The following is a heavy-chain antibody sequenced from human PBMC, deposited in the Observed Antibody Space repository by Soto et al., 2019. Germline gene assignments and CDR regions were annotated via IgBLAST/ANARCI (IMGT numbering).Heavy chain of an antibody. J-gene: IGHJ4*02. CDR3: ARGQRVSSTGTGAH. CDR1: GFTFSAYW. D-gene: IGHD1-1*01. Sequence: GGSLRLSCAVSGFTFSAYWMHWVRQVPGKGLTWVSRISDNGSTATYADSVKGRFVISIDNTKNSLYLEMNTLRVDDSGLYYCARGQRVSSTGTGAHWGRGTLVTVYS. V-gene: IGHV3-74*01. CDR2: ISDNGSTA.